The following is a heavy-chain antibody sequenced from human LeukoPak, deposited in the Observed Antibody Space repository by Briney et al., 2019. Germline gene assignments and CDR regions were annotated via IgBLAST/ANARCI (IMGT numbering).Heavy chain of an antibody. D-gene: IGHD4-17*01. CDR2: ISSSGTTI. Sequence: GGSLRLSCAASGFTFSSYEMNWVRQAPGKGLEWVSYISSSGTTIYYADSVKGRFTISRDNAKNSLYLQMNSLRAEDTAVYFCARSAGGGDLDFWGQGTLVTVSS. V-gene: IGHV3-48*03. CDR1: GFTFSSYE. J-gene: IGHJ4*02. CDR3: ARSAGGGDLDF.